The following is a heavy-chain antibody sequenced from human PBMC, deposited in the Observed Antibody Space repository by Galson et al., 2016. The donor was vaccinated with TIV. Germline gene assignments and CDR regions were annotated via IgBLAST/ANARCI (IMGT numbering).Heavy chain of an antibody. J-gene: IGHJ4*02. CDR2: IYQHGST. D-gene: IGHD1-1*01. Sequence: TLSLTCAVSGDSMSSGDYSWSWIRQPPGKGLEWIAYIYQHGSTYYNPSLKSRVTLSVDKSKNQFSLNLASVTAADTAVYYCARAHPGYYFDYWGQGTLVTVYS. V-gene: IGHV4-30-2*01. CDR1: GDSMSSGDYS. CDR3: ARAHPGYYFDY.